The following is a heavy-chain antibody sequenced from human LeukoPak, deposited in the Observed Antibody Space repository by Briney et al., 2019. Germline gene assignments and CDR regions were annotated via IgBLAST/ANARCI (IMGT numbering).Heavy chain of an antibody. V-gene: IGHV3-9*01. CDR3: AKSRDDGTGYYYDY. D-gene: IGHD3-9*01. CDR2: ISRNSYNI. Sequence: GRSLRLSCEASGFSFDDYAMHWVQQAPGKGLEWVAGISRNSYNIAYGDSVKGRFTISRDNAKKSLSLQMNSLGTEDTAFYYCAKSRDDGTGYYYDYWGQGVLVTVAS. CDR1: GFSFDDYA. J-gene: IGHJ4*02.